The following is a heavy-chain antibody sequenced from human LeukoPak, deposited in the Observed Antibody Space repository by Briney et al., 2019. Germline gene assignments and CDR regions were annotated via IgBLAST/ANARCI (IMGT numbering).Heavy chain of an antibody. CDR3: SNGWHNFNY. D-gene: IGHD6-19*01. CDR1: GFTITSYA. V-gene: IGHV3-64*04. Sequence: SGGSLRLSCSASGFTITSYAMHWVRQAPGKGLGYVSALSSNGEIKFYADSVKGRFTISRDNAKNSLYLQMNSLRAEDTAVYYCSNGWHNFNYWGQGTLVTVSS. J-gene: IGHJ4*02. CDR2: LSSNGEIK.